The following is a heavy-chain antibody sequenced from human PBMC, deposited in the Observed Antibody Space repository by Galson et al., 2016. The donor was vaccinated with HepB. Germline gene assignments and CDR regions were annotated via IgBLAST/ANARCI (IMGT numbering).Heavy chain of an antibody. CDR3: AREEWCLSDS. V-gene: IGHV3-7*01. CDR1: GFAFSVYW. J-gene: IGHJ4*02. CDR2: IDKDGTLK. Sequence: SLRLSCAASGFAFSVYWMAWVRQAPGKGLEWVATIDKDGTLKLYVDSVKGRFTISRDNANNSVYLQMNSLRVEYTAVSYCAREEWCLSDSWGQGTLVTVSS. D-gene: IGHD2-8*01.